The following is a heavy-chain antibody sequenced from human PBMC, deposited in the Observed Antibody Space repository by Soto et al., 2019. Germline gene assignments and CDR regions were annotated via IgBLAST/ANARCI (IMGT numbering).Heavy chain of an antibody. J-gene: IGHJ6*02. CDR2: IWYDGSNK. CDR1: GFTFSSYG. D-gene: IGHD2-2*01. CDR3: ARDGREQLLFYRYYYGMDV. Sequence: PGGSLRLSCAASGFTFSSYGMHWVRQAPGKGLEWVAVIWYDGSNKYYADSVKGRFTISRDNSKNTLYLQMNSLRDEDTAVYYCARDGREQLLFYRYYYGMDVWGQGTTVTVSS. V-gene: IGHV3-33*01.